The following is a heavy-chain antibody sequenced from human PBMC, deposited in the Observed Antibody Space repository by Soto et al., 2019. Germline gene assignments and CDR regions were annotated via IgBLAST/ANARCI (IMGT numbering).Heavy chain of an antibody. J-gene: IGHJ4*02. Sequence: QVQLQQWGAGLLKPSETLSLTCAVYGGSFSGYYWSWIRQPPGKGLEWIGEINHSGSTNYNPSLKSRFTISVDTYKNHLSLYLCYVTAADTFMYYCATGCTARVHWGQGTLVTVSS. CDR1: GGSFSGYY. D-gene: IGHD6-6*01. V-gene: IGHV4-34*01. CDR3: ATGCTARVH. CDR2: INHSGST.